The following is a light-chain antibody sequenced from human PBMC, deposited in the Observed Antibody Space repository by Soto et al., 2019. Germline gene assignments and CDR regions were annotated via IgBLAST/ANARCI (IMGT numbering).Light chain of an antibody. CDR2: DAA. CDR1: QNINTY. J-gene: IGKJ3*01. Sequence: DIPMTQSPYSLSAAVGDRVTIACRASQNINTYLNWYQQKPGKAPKLLIFDAASLQCGVPSRFSGGGSRTDFTLTITSLQPEDFATYYCQQTSSAPFTFGPGTKVDIK. CDR3: QQTSSAPFT. V-gene: IGKV1-39*01.